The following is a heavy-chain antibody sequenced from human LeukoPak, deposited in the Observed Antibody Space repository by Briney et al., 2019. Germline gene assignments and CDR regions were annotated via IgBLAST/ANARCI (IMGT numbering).Heavy chain of an antibody. CDR2: INPNTGVT. CDR1: GYTFASYD. J-gene: IGHJ4*02. V-gene: IGHV1-2*06. Sequence: ASVKVSCKPSGYTFASYDINWVRQAPGQGLEWMGRINPNTGVTDYAQIFKGGVTMTRDTSISTAYMELSRLGSDDTAVYYCARSSPTYYFDSSGYYYGDYWGQGTLVTVSS. CDR3: ARSSPTYYFDSSGYYYGDY. D-gene: IGHD3-22*01.